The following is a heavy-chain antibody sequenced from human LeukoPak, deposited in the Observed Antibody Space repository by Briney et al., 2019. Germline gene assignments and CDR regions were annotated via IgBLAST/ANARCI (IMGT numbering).Heavy chain of an antibody. CDR2: INPNSGGT. CDR3: ATVRPQKKWVRRKIDAFDI. J-gene: IGHJ3*02. V-gene: IGHV1-2*02. CDR1: GYTFTGYY. Sequence: EASVKVSCKASGYTFTGYYMHWVRQAPGQGLEWMGWINPNSGGTNYAQKFQGRVTMTRDTSISTAYMELSRLRSDDTAVYYCATVRPQKKWVRRKIDAFDIWGQGTMVTVSS. D-gene: IGHD1-26*01.